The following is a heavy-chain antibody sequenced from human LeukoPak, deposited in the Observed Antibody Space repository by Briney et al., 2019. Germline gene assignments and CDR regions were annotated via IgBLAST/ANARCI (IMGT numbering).Heavy chain of an antibody. CDR1: GASISSSSYY. CDR3: ARLIYGSGSYPLYDY. V-gene: IGHV4-39*01. D-gene: IGHD3-10*01. CDR2: IYYSGST. Sequence: KSSETLSLTCTVSGASISSSSYYWAWLRQPPGKGLEWIVSIYYSGSTYYNPSLKSRFTISVDTSKNQFSLKLTSVTAADTAVYYCARLIYGSGSYPLYDYWGQGTLVTVSS. J-gene: IGHJ4*02.